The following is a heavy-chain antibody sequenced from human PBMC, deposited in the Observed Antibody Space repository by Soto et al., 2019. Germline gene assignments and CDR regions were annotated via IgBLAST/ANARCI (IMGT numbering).Heavy chain of an antibody. CDR2: IGWNSVTI. Sequence: GGSLRLSCTASGFTFEKYAMHWVRQTPGRGLEWVSAIGWNSVTILYEDSVKGRFTISRDNAKKSLYLQMDSLRAEDTALYYCAKDALVGGGISAFDYWGQGILVTVSS. J-gene: IGHJ4*02. CDR1: GFTFEKYA. V-gene: IGHV3-9*01. CDR3: AKDALVGGGISAFDY. D-gene: IGHD2-15*01.